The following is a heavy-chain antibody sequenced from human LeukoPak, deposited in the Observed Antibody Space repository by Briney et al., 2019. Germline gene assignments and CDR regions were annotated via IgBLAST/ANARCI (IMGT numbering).Heavy chain of an antibody. CDR1: GYTFTGYY. J-gene: IGHJ4*02. V-gene: IGHV1-2*02. Sequence: GASVKVSCKASGYTFTGYYMHWVRQAPGQGLEWMGGIIPIGVANYAQKFQGRVIVSVDESTSTTYMELSSLTFDDTAVYYCVRDNLAAGTHDYWGQGTLVTVSS. CDR3: VRDNLAAGTHDY. CDR2: IIPIGVA. D-gene: IGHD6-13*01.